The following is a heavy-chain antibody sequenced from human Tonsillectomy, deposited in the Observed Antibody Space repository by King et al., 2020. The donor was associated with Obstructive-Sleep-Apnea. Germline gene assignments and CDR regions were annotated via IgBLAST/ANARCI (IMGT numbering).Heavy chain of an antibody. Sequence: VQLVESGGGLVQPGGSLRLSCAASGFTFSSYAMSLVRQAPGKGLEWVSGISGSGGSTFYADSVKGRFTISRDNSKNTLYLQMNSLRAEDTAVYYCAKDRKNIAVAGTDLWGQGTLVTVSS. CDR1: GFTFSSYA. J-gene: IGHJ4*02. V-gene: IGHV3-23*04. D-gene: IGHD6-19*01. CDR2: ISGSGGST. CDR3: AKDRKNIAVAGTDL.